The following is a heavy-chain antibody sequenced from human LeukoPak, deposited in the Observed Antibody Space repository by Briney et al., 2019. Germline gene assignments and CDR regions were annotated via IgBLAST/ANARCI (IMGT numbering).Heavy chain of an antibody. CDR3: ARERVITAAGDGFDS. D-gene: IGHD3-22*01. Sequence: GRCLGLSCAASGFTFSDYSMNWVRQAPGKGWEWVSYISSSRTTILYADSVNGRFTISRENAKNSLFLQMNGLRDEDTALYYCARERVITAAGDGFDSWGQGTLVTVSS. V-gene: IGHV3-48*02. CDR2: ISSSRTTI. CDR1: GFTFSDYS. J-gene: IGHJ4*02.